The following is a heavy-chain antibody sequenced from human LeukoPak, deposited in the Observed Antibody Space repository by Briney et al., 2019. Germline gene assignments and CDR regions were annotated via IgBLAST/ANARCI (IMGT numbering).Heavy chain of an antibody. D-gene: IGHD2-2*01. CDR3: ARDPDIVVVPAAD. Sequence: SETLSLTCTVSGYSISSGYYWGWIRQPPGKGLEWVGSIYHSGSTYYNPSLKSRVTISVDTSKNQFSLKLSSVTAADTAVYYRARDPDIVVVPAADWGQGTLVTVSS. CDR2: IYHSGST. J-gene: IGHJ4*02. CDR1: GYSISSGYY. V-gene: IGHV4-38-2*02.